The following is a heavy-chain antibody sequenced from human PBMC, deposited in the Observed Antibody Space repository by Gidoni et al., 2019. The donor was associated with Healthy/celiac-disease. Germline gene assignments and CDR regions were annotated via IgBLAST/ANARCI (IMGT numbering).Heavy chain of an antibody. D-gene: IGHD5-12*01. CDR3: ARDKEATLDY. CDR1: GGSISSYY. V-gene: IGHV4-59*01. J-gene: IGHJ4*02. CDR2: NYYSGST. Sequence: QVQLQASGPGLVKPSDTLSLTCTPSGGSISSYYWSWIRQPPGKGLEWIGYNYYSGSTNYNPSLKSRVTISVDTSKNQFSLKLSSVTAADTAVYYCARDKEATLDYWGQGTLVTVSS.